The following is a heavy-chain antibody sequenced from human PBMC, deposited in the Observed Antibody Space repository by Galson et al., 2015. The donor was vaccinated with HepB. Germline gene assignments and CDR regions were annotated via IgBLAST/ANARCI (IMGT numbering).Heavy chain of an antibody. Sequence: SLRLSCAASGFTFSNYAMDWVRQAPGKGLEYVSAITSGGNPYYADSVKGRFTISRDNSKNTLYLQMSGLRPEDTAVYYCVKVLYYDFWSGYHFWGQGTLVTVSS. CDR3: VKVLYYDFWSGYHF. J-gene: IGHJ4*02. CDR2: ITSGGNP. CDR1: GFTFSNYA. D-gene: IGHD3-3*01. V-gene: IGHV3-64D*06.